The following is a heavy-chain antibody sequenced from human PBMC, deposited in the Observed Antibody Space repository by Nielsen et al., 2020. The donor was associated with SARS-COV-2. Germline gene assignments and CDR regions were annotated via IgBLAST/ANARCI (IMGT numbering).Heavy chain of an antibody. D-gene: IGHD6-13*01. J-gene: IGHJ5*02. CDR2: ISWNSGSI. CDR1: GFTFDDYA. Sequence: SLKISCAASGFTFDDYAMHWARQAPGKGLEWVSGISWNSGSIGYADSVKGRFTISRDNAKNSLYLQMNSLRAEDTALYYCAKDNSSSWYDGWFDPWGQGTLVTVSS. CDR3: AKDNSSSWYDGWFDP. V-gene: IGHV3-9*01.